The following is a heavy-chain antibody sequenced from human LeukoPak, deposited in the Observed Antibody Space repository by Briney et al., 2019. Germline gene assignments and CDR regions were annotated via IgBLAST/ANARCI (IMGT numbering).Heavy chain of an antibody. CDR2: INSESSHI. CDR1: GFTFSTSA. Sequence: KSGGSLRLSCAASGFTFSTSAMNWVRQVPGKGLEWVSSINSESSHIYYAASVRGRFTISRDNAKNSLYLQMNSLRAEDTAVYYCARDQDGGKYYYESSGYSHWGQGILVTVSS. CDR3: ARDQDGGKYYYESSGYSH. V-gene: IGHV3-21*01. J-gene: IGHJ4*02. D-gene: IGHD3-22*01.